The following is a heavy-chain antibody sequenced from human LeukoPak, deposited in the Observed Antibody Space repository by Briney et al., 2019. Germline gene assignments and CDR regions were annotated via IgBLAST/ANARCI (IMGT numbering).Heavy chain of an antibody. CDR1: GFTFSNYW. V-gene: IGHV3-74*01. Sequence: GGSLRLSCAASGFTFSNYWMSWVRQVPGKGLMWVSRMSSDGSSTNYADSVKGRFTISRDNAKNTLYLQMNSLRVEDTAVYYCARALSNTVRGVGDYWGQGTLVTVSS. D-gene: IGHD3-10*01. CDR3: ARALSNTVRGVGDY. CDR2: MSSDGSST. J-gene: IGHJ4*02.